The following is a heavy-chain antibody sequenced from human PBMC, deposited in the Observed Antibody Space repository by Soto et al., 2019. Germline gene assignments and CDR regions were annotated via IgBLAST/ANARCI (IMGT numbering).Heavy chain of an antibody. CDR1: CGSISSYY. Sequence: HSQTLSLTCTVSCGSISSYYRSWIRQPPGKGLKWIGYIYYSGSTNYTPSHKSRVTISVDTSKNQFSLKLSSVTAADTAVYYCARHLSYGYVYFLDYWGQGTLVTVSS. CDR3: ARHLSYGYVYFLDY. J-gene: IGHJ4*02. D-gene: IGHD5-18*01. V-gene: IGHV4-59*08. CDR2: IYYSGST.